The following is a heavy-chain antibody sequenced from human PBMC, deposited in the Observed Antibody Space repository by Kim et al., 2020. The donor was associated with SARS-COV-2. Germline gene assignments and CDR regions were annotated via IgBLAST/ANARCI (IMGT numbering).Heavy chain of an antibody. CDR3: ARPYGSGSYHLDY. Sequence: TSYADSVKGRFSISRDNSKNTVYLQMNNLRGEDTAVYYCARPYGSGSYHLDYWGQGTLVTVSS. CDR2: T. V-gene: IGHV3-53*01. J-gene: IGHJ4*02. D-gene: IGHD3-10*01.